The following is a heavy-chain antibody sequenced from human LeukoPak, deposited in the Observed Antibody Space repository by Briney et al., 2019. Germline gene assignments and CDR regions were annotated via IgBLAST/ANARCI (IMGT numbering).Heavy chain of an antibody. CDR3: ARDSSGYYFYGPWYFDL. Sequence: ASVKVSCKASGYTFTSYYMHWVRQAPGQGLEWKGIINPSGGSTSYAQKFQGRVTMTRDMSTSTVYMELSSLRSEDTAVYYCARDSSGYYFYGPWYFDLWGRGTLVTVSP. CDR1: GYTFTSYY. D-gene: IGHD3-22*01. V-gene: IGHV1-46*01. CDR2: INPSGGST. J-gene: IGHJ2*01.